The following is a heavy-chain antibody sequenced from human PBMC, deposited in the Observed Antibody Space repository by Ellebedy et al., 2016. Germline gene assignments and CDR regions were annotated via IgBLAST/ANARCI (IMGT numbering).Heavy chain of an antibody. CDR2: IYYSGTT. Sequence: SETLSLTCIVSGGPISSYYWSWIRQPPGKGLEWIGYIYYSGTTNYNPSLKSRITIAVDTSKNQFSLKLSSVTAADTAVYYCARVSARANGPDYWGQGTLVTVSS. V-gene: IGHV4-59*01. D-gene: IGHD6-6*01. CDR1: GGPISSYY. CDR3: ARVSARANGPDY. J-gene: IGHJ4*02.